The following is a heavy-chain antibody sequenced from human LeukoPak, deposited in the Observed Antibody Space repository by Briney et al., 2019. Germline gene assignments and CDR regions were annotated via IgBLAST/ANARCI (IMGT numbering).Heavy chain of an antibody. D-gene: IGHD1-1*01. CDR3: ASGTWSRVFDI. Sequence: PSETLSLTCTVSIGSVTSYYSNWIRQAPGKGLECIGSLQYSGSTYYNPSLKSRVAISVDPSKNQLSLNLTSVTAADTAVYYCASGTWSRVFDIWGQGTMVTVSS. CDR1: IGSVTSYY. CDR2: LQYSGST. V-gene: IGHV4-59*02. J-gene: IGHJ3*02.